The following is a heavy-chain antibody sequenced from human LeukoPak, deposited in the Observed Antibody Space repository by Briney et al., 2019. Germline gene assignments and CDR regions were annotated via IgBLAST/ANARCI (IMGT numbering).Heavy chain of an antibody. CDR2: ISHTGSTM. CDR3: AIPPLSGTGSSRPLAGMDV. V-gene: IGHV3-48*04. Sequence: QPGGSLRLSCAASGFSFSSYSLNWVRQAPGKGLEWVSYISHTGSTMSYADSVKGRFTISRDNGRNSLYLQMNSLRAEDTAVYYCAIPPLSGTGSSRPLAGMDVWGQGTTVTVSS. D-gene: IGHD3-10*01. J-gene: IGHJ6*02. CDR1: GFSFSSYS.